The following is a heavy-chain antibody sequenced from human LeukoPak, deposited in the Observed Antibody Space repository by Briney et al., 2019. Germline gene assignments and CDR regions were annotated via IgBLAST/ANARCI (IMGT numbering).Heavy chain of an antibody. CDR3: ARDRVTMVRGVITLYYYYYLDV. CDR2: ISGSGGST. Sequence: PGGSLRLSCAASGFTFSSYAMSWVRQAPGKGLEWVSAISGSGGSTYYADSVKGRFTISRDNSKNTLYLQMNSLRAEDTAVYYCARDRVTMVRGVITLYYYYYLDVWGKGTTVTVSS. V-gene: IGHV3-23*01. CDR1: GFTFSSYA. D-gene: IGHD3-10*01. J-gene: IGHJ6*03.